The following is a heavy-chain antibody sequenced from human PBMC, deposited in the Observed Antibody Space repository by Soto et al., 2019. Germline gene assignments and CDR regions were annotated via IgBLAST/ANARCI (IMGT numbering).Heavy chain of an antibody. V-gene: IGHV3-21*01. J-gene: IGHJ4*02. CDR3: ARSFGGRTRFDY. Sequence: GGSLRLSCAASGFTFSSYSMNWVRQAPGKELEWVSSISSSSSYIYYADSVKGRFTISRDNAKNSLYLQMNSLRAEDTAVYYCARSFGGRTRFDYWGQGTLVTVSS. D-gene: IGHD1-26*01. CDR1: GFTFSSYS. CDR2: ISSSSSYI.